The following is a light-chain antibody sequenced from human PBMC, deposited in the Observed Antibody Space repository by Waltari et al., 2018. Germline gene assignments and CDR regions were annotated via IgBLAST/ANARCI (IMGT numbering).Light chain of an antibody. CDR2: YKAVSDK. CDR1: SGVTVISFN. CDR3: MIWHRGVWV. J-gene: IGLJ3*02. V-gene: IGLV5-45*03. Sequence: QAVLTQPSSLSASPGASASLTCTLRSGVTVISFNIYRYTPKAGSPPQFPLRYKAVSDKQQGSGVPSRFSGSKDASANVGILLISGLRSEDEADYYCMIWHRGVWVSGGGTQLTVL.